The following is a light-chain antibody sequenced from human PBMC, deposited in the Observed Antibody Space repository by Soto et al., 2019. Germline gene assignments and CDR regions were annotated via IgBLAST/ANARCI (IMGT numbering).Light chain of an antibody. Sequence: EIVMTQSPPTLSVSPGEGATLSCRASQSLSSNLAWYQQKPGQSPRLLIYDASTRASGIPARFSGSGSGTDFTLTITSLESEDFAVYYCQQYNYWPLYTFGQGTKLEIK. CDR1: QSLSSN. J-gene: IGKJ2*01. CDR3: QQYNYWPLYT. V-gene: IGKV3-15*01. CDR2: DAS.